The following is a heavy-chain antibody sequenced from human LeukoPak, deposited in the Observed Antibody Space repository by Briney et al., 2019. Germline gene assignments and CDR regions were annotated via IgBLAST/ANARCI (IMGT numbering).Heavy chain of an antibody. J-gene: IGHJ5*02. Sequence: ASVKVSCKASGYTFTSYYMHWVRQAPGQGLEWMGIINPSGGSTSYAQKFQGRVTMTRDMSTSTVYMELSSLRSEDTAVYYCARRARGGSYPLDPWGQEPWSPSPQ. CDR3: ARRARGGSYPLDP. V-gene: IGHV1-46*01. CDR1: GYTFTSYY. D-gene: IGHD1-26*01. CDR2: INPSGGST.